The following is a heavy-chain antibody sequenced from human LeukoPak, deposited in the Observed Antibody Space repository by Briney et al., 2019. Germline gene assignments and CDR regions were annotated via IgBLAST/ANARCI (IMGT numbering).Heavy chain of an antibody. Sequence: GEALKISCKGSGYSFTSYWIGWVRQMPGKGLEWMGIIYPGDSHTRYSPSFQGQVTMSADKSISTAYLQWSSLQASDTAMYYCARPLRGAPAGNFVYWGQGTLVTVSS. CDR2: IYPGDSHT. V-gene: IGHV5-51*01. D-gene: IGHD6-13*01. CDR3: ARPLRGAPAGNFVY. J-gene: IGHJ4*02. CDR1: GYSFTSYW.